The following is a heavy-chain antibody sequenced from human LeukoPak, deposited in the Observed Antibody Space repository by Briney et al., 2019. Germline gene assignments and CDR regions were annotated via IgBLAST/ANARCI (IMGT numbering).Heavy chain of an antibody. CDR2: ISGGGGTT. J-gene: IGHJ4*02. V-gene: IGHV3-23*01. D-gene: IGHD2-8*02. CDR3: AKQYLVLPIFDY. CDR1: GFTFSGYA. Sequence: PGGSLRLSCAASGFTFSGYALSWVRQAPGKGLQWVSGISGGGGTTDYADSVKGRFTISRDNSKNTVYLQMNSLRVEDTAVYYCAKQYLVLPIFDYWGQGTLVTVSS.